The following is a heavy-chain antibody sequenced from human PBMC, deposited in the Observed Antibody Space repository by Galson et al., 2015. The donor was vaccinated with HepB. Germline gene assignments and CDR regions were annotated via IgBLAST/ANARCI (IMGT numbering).Heavy chain of an antibody. Sequence: SLRLSCAASGFTFSSYAMHWVRQAPGKGPEWVAVISYDGSNKYYADSVKGRFTISRDNSKNTLYLQMNSLRAEDTAVYYCARQLDYWGQGTLVTVSS. CDR1: GFTFSSYA. D-gene: IGHD6-6*01. CDR3: ARQLDY. CDR2: ISYDGSNK. V-gene: IGHV3-30-3*01. J-gene: IGHJ4*02.